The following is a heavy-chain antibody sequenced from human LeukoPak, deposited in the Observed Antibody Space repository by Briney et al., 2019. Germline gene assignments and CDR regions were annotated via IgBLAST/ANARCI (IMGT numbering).Heavy chain of an antibody. CDR3: ARGGRRSVITVVVVAAKHWFDP. D-gene: IGHD2-15*01. J-gene: IGHJ5*02. Sequence: SETLSLTCAVYGGSFSGYYRSWIRQPPGKGLEWIGEINHSGSTNYNPPLKSRVTISVDTSKNQFSLKLSSVTAADTAVYYCARGGRRSVITVVVVAAKHWFDPWGQGTLVTISS. CDR1: GGSFSGYY. V-gene: IGHV4-34*01. CDR2: INHSGST.